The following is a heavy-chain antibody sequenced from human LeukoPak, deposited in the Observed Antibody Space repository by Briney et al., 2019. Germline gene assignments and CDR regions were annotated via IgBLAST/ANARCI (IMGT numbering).Heavy chain of an antibody. CDR1: GGSISSYY. Sequence: SSETLSLTCTVSGGSISSYYWSWIRQPPGKGLEWVGYIYYSGSTNYNPSLKSRVTISVDTSKNQFSLKLSSVTAADTSVYYCAKHIGIVGAVDYWGQGTLVTVSS. CDR2: IYYSGST. J-gene: IGHJ4*02. CDR3: AKHIGIVGAVDY. V-gene: IGHV4-59*08. D-gene: IGHD1-26*01.